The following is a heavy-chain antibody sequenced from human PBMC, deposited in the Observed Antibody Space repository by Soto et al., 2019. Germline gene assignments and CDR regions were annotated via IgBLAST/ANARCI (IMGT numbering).Heavy chain of an antibody. CDR2: IYYSGST. V-gene: IGHV4-39*01. CDR1: GGSISSSSSY. Sequence: SETLSLTCTVSGGSISSSSSYWGWIRQPPGKGLEWIGTIYYSGSTYYNPSLKSRVTISVDTSKNQFSLKLSSVTAADTAVYYCARHASGWYSRFDYWGQGTQVTVSS. CDR3: ARHASGWYSRFDY. D-gene: IGHD6-19*01. J-gene: IGHJ4*02.